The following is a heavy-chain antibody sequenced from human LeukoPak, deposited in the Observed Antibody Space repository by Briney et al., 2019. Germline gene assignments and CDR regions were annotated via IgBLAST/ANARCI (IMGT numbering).Heavy chain of an antibody. V-gene: IGHV5-51*01. Sequence: GESLKIFCKGSGYSFTSYWIGWVRQMPGKGLEWMGIIYPGDSDTRYSPSFQGQVTISADKSISTAYLQWSSLKASDTAMYYCARRLLWFGESYYGMDVWGQGTTVTVSS. CDR2: IYPGDSDT. CDR1: GYSFTSYW. CDR3: ARRLLWFGESYYGMDV. J-gene: IGHJ6*02. D-gene: IGHD3-10*01.